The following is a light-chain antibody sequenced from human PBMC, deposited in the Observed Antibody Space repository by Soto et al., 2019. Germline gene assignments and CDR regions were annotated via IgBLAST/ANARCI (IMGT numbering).Light chain of an antibody. CDR2: EVR. J-gene: IGLJ1*01. CDR3: ISYRGSDTSYV. Sequence: QSVLTQPASVSGSPGQSITISCTGTNNDVGAFHLVSWYQQHPVKAPKLIIYEVRNRPSGVSFRFSGSKSGNTASLTISGLQAEDEADYYCISYRGSDTSYVFGTGTKLTVL. V-gene: IGLV2-14*02. CDR1: NNDVGAFHL.